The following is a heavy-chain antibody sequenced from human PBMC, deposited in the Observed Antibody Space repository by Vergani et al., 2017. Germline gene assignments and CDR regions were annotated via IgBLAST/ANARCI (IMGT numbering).Heavy chain of an antibody. CDR2: INHSGST. D-gene: IGHD2-2*01. CDR1: GGSFSGYY. CDR3: ASRRWEYQLPTAMDV. V-gene: IGHV4-34*01. Sequence: QVQLQQWGAGLLKPSETLSLTCAVYGGSFSGYYWSWIRQPPGKGLEWIGEINHSGSTNYNPSLKSRVTISVDTSKNPFSLKLSSVTAADTAVYYCASRRWEYQLPTAMDVWGKGTTVTVSS. J-gene: IGHJ6*04.